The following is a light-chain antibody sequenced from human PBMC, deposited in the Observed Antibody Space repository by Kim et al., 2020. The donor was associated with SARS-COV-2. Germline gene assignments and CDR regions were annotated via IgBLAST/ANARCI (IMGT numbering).Light chain of an antibody. Sequence: ASVGDSVTITCRARQTIDNYLNWYQQKPGKAPKLLIFAVSTLQSGVPSRFSGGGAGTEFTLTISSLQPEDSATYHCQQSYSSLVYTFGQGTKLEI. CDR2: AVS. V-gene: IGKV1-39*01. J-gene: IGKJ2*01. CDR1: QTIDNY. CDR3: QQSYSSLVYT.